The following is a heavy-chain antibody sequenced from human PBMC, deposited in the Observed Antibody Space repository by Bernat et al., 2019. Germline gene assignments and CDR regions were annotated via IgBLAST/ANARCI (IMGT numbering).Heavy chain of an antibody. Sequence: EVQLMESGGGLVQPGRSLRLSCAASGFTFDDYAMYWVRQVPGKGLEWVSGISWNSVTITYADSVNGRFTISRDNAKNSLYLQMNSLRAEDTAFYYCSKAVAAAVSDAFDIWGQGTMVTVSS. CDR1: GFTFDDYA. CDR3: SKAVAAAVSDAFDI. CDR2: ISWNSVTI. J-gene: IGHJ3*02. D-gene: IGHD6-13*01. V-gene: IGHV3-9*01.